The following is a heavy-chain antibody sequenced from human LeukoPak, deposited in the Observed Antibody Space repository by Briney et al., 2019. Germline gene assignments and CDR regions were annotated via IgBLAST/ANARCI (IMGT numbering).Heavy chain of an antibody. CDR3: AKGMGDYIIH. V-gene: IGHV4-59*01. CDR1: GDSINKYY. J-gene: IGHJ4*02. CDR2: IYYSGST. D-gene: IGHD4-17*01. Sequence: SETLSLTCTVSGDSINKYYWSWIRQPPGKGLEWIGYIYYSGSTNYNPSLKSRVTISVDTSKNQFSLKLSSVTAADTAVYYCAKGMGDYIIHWGQGTLVTVPS.